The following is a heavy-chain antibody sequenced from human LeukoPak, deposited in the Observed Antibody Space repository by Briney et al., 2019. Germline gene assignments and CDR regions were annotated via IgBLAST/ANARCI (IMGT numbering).Heavy chain of an antibody. CDR3: ARDSGPRVVRAVGATYYYYMDV. CDR2: INPNSGGT. V-gene: IGHV1-2*02. Sequence: ASVKVSCKASGYTFTGYYMHWVRQAPGQGLEWMGWINPNSGGTNYAQKFQGRVTMTRDTSISTAYMELSRLRSDDTAVYYCARDSGPRVVRAVGATYYYYMDVWGKGTTVTVSS. CDR1: GYTFTGYY. D-gene: IGHD1-26*01. J-gene: IGHJ6*03.